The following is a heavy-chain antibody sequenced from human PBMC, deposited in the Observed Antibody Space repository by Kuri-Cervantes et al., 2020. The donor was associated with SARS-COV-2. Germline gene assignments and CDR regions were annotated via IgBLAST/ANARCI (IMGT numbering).Heavy chain of an antibody. Sequence: SETLSLTCAVYGGSFSGYYWSWIRQPPGKGLEWIGEINHSGSTNYNPSLKSRVTISVDTFKNQFSLKLSSVTAADTAVYYCARDNGVTGTTSPDYYYYYGMDVWGQGTTVTVSS. CDR2: INHSGST. CDR1: GGSFSGYY. D-gene: IGHD1-7*01. V-gene: IGHV4-34*01. J-gene: IGHJ6*02. CDR3: ARDNGVTGTTSPDYYYYYGMDV.